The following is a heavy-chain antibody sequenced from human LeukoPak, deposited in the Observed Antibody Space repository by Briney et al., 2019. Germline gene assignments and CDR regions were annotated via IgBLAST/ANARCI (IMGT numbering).Heavy chain of an antibody. D-gene: IGHD3-3*01. J-gene: IGHJ6*03. CDR1: GGSISSHY. CDR3: AGGADFWSGYYIRNYYYYYMDV. CDR2: IYYSGST. V-gene: IGHV4-59*11. Sequence: SETLSLTCTVSGGSISSHYWSWIRQPPGKGLEWIGYIYYSGSTNYNPPLKSRVTISVDTSKNQFSLKLSSVTAADTAVYYCAGGADFWSGYYIRNYYYYYMDVWGKGTTVTVSS.